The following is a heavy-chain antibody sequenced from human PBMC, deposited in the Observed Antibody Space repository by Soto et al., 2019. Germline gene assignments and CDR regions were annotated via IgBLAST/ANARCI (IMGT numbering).Heavy chain of an antibody. CDR2: ISAYNGNT. V-gene: IGHV1-18*01. D-gene: IGHD3-3*01. CDR3: ARAREGIFGVVPNCFDP. Sequence: GASVKVSCKASGYTFTSYGISWVRQAPGQGLEWMGWISAYNGNTNYAQKLQGRVTMTTDTSTSTAYMELRSLRSDDTAVYYCARAREGIFGVVPNCFDPWGQGTLVTVSS. CDR1: GYTFTSYG. J-gene: IGHJ5*02.